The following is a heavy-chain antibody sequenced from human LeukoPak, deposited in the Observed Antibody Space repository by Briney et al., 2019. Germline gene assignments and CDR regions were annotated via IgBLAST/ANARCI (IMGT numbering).Heavy chain of an antibody. V-gene: IGHV3-11*04. D-gene: IGHD3-22*01. CDR3: ARDSSSAYYYDSSATRFDP. CDR2: ISNSGSVS. Sequence: GGSLRLSCAASGFTFSDYYMSWIRQAPGKGLEWILYISNSGSVSYYADSVKGRFTISRDNAKNSLYLQMNSLRAEDTAVYYCARDSSSAYYYDSSATRFDPWGQGTLVTVSS. CDR1: GFTFSDYY. J-gene: IGHJ5*02.